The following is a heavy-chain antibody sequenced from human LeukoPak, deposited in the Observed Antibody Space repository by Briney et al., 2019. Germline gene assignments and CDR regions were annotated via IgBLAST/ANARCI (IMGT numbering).Heavy chain of an antibody. CDR3: ASCNDSSGYFAY. CDR2: VNTNTGNP. J-gene: IGHJ4*02. D-gene: IGHD3-22*01. Sequence: WVNTNTGNPTYAQGFTGRFVFSSDSSVSTAYLQITSLKADDSAIYFCASCNDSSGYFAYWGQGTLVTVSS. V-gene: IGHV7-4-1*02.